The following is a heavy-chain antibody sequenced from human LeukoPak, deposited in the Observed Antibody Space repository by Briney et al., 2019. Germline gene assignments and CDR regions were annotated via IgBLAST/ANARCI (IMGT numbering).Heavy chain of an antibody. V-gene: IGHV3-48*04. CDR2: ISSSSSTI. D-gene: IGHD3-22*01. CDR1: GFTFSSYS. CDR3: ARDSPYYYDSSGYYVFDY. J-gene: IGHJ4*02. Sequence: GGSLRLSCAASGFTFSSYSMNWVRQAPEKGLEWVSYISSSSSTIYYADSVKGRFTISRDNAKNSLYLQMNSLRAEDTAVYYCARDSPYYYDSSGYYVFDYWGQGTLVTVSS.